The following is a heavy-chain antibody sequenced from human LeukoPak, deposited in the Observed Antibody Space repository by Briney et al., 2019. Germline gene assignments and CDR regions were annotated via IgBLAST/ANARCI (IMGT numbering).Heavy chain of an antibody. Sequence: GGSLRLSCAASGFTFSSYSMNWVRQAPGKGLEWVSYISSSSSTIYYADSVKGRFTISRDSAKNSLFLQMNSLRAEDTAVYYCASERPSSSWYDYWGQGTLVTVSS. CDR3: ASERPSSSWYDY. D-gene: IGHD6-13*01. CDR2: ISSSSSTI. CDR1: GFTFSSYS. J-gene: IGHJ4*02. V-gene: IGHV3-48*04.